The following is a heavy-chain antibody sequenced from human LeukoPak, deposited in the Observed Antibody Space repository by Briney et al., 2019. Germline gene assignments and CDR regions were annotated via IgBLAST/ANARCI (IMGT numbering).Heavy chain of an antibody. Sequence: PGGSLRLSCAASGFTFSSYSMNWVRQAPGKGLEWVSSISSSSSYIYYADSVKGRFTISRDNAKNSLYLQMNSLRAEDTAVYYCARVRNTAMAKRFDPWGQGTLVTVSS. CDR2: ISSSSSYI. CDR1: GFTFSSYS. J-gene: IGHJ5*02. CDR3: ARVRNTAMAKRFDP. D-gene: IGHD5-18*01. V-gene: IGHV3-21*01.